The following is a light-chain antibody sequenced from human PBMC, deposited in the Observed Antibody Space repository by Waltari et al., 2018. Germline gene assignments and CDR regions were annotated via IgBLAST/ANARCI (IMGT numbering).Light chain of an antibody. CDR3: QQSYSTPWT. V-gene: IGKV1-39*01. CDR2: AAS. J-gene: IGKJ1*01. CDR1: QSISSY. Sequence: DIQMTQSPSSLSASVGDRVTITCRASQSISSYLNWYQQKPGKAQKLLIYAASRLQSGVPSMFSGSGSGTDFTLTISSLQPEDFATYYCQQSYSTPWTFGQGTKVEIK.